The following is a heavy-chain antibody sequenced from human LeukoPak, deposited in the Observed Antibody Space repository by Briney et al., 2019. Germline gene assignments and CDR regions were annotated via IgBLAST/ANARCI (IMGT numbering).Heavy chain of an antibody. CDR3: AAYCSGGSCSY. D-gene: IGHD2-15*01. J-gene: IGHJ4*02. V-gene: IGHV4-39*01. Sequence: PSETLSLTCSVSGSSINNNNYYWTWIRQPPGKGLEWIGSIYYSGSTYYNSSLKSRVTTSVDTSKNQFSLKLTSVTAADTAVYYCAAYCSGGSCSYWGQGTPVIVSS. CDR2: IYYSGST. CDR1: GSSINNNNYY.